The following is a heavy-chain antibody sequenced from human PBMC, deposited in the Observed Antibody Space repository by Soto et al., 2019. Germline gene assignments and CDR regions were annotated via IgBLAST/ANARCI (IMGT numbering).Heavy chain of an antibody. V-gene: IGHV4-59*01. CDR3: ARVGGYYGDYPNFDY. D-gene: IGHD4-17*01. CDR1: GGSISSYY. Sequence: SATRSITCTVSGGSISSYYWSWIRQPPGKGLEWIGNIYYIGSTNYNPSRKSRVTISVDTSKNQFSLKLSSVTAADTAVYYCARVGGYYGDYPNFDYWGQGTLVTVSS. CDR2: IYYIGST. J-gene: IGHJ4*02.